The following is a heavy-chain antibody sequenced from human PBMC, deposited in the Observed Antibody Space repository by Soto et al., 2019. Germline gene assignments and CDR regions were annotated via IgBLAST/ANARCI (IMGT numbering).Heavy chain of an antibody. CDR2: IYPGDSDT. CDR1: GYSFTSYW. D-gene: IGHD3-22*01. J-gene: IGHJ3*02. Sequence: GESLKISCKGAGYSFTSYWIGRARQMPGKGLEWMGIIYPGDSDTRYSPSFHGQVTISADKSISTAYLQWSSLKASDTAMYYCARSLSRGYYYDSSGPFAFDIWGQGTMVTVSS. V-gene: IGHV5-51*01. CDR3: ARSLSRGYYYDSSGPFAFDI.